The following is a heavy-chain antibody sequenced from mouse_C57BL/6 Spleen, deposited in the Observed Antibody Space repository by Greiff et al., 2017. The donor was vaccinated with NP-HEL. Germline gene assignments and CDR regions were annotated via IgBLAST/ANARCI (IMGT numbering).Heavy chain of an antibody. D-gene: IGHD2-1*01. Sequence: VQLQQSGAELVRPGASVTLSCKASGYTFTDYEMHWVKQTPVHGLAWIGAIDPETGGTAYNQKFKGKAILTADKSSSTAYMELRSLTSEDSAVYYCTRSLLSWFAYWGQGTLVTVSA. CDR3: TRSLLSWFAY. V-gene: IGHV1-15*01. J-gene: IGHJ3*01. CDR1: GYTFTDYE. CDR2: IDPETGGT.